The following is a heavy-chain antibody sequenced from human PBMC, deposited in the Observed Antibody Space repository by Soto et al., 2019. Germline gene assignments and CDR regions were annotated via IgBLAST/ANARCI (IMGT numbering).Heavy chain of an antibody. D-gene: IGHD3-22*01. Sequence: ASVKVSCKVSGYTLTELSMHWLRQAPGKGLEWMGGFDPEDGETIYVQKFQGRVTMTEDTSTDTAYVELSSLRSEDTAVYYCATVEGRYYDSRSTFDPWGQGTLVTVSS. V-gene: IGHV1-24*01. J-gene: IGHJ5*02. CDR3: ATVEGRYYDSRSTFDP. CDR2: FDPEDGET. CDR1: GYTLTELS.